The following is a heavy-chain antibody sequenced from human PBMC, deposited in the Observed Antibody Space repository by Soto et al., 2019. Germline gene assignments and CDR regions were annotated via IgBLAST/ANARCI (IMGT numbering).Heavy chain of an antibody. J-gene: IGHJ4*02. Sequence: EVQLLESGGGLLQPGGSLRLSCAASGFTFNNYAMSWVRQAPGKGLEWVSSINNGGDNIYYADSVKGRFTISRDNSKSTLYLQMNGLRAEDTAVYYCAKTFLARYCSSSICYDPADYFDYWGQGTLVTVSS. CDR1: GFTFNNYA. D-gene: IGHD2-2*01. CDR2: INNGGDNI. CDR3: AKTFLARYCSSSICYDPADYFDY. V-gene: IGHV3-23*01.